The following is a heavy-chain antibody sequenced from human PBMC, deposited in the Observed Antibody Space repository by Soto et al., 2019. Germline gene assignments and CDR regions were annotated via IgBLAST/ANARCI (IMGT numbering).Heavy chain of an antibody. CDR2: IKSKTDGGTT. CDR1: GFTFSNAW. CDR3: TTEEGRYFDWLLAPDDFDI. Sequence: PGGSLRLSCAASGFTFSNAWMSWVRQAPGKGLEWVGRIKSKTDGGTTDYAAPVKGRFTISRDDSKNTLYLQMNSLKTEDTAVYYCTTEEGRYFDWLLAPDDFDIWGQGTMVTVSS. D-gene: IGHD3-9*01. V-gene: IGHV3-15*01. J-gene: IGHJ3*02.